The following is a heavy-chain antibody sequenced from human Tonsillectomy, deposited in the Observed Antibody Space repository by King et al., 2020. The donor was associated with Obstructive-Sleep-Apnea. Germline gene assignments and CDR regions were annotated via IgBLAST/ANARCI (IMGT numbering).Heavy chain of an antibody. CDR2: IYYSGTT. V-gene: IGHV4-59*08. J-gene: IGHJ4*02. CDR1: GDSINSYY. Sequence: QLQESGPGLVKPSETLSLTCSVSGDSINSYYWSWIRQPPGKGLEWIGYIYYSGTTNYNPSLKSRVTISVDASQNQFSLKLSSGTAADTAVYYCARLSDSSGYYYEGAWYFDYWGQGILVTVSS. CDR3: ARLSDSSGYYYEGAWYFDY. D-gene: IGHD3-22*01.